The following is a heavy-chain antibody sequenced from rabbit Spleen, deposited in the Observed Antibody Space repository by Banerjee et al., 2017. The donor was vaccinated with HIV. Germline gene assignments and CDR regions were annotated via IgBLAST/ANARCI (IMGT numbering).Heavy chain of an antibody. CDR2: IATASNSG. CDR1: GFSFSSSYY. CDR3: ARGSATMTMVITGYYLNL. V-gene: IGHV1S40*01. D-gene: IGHD2-1*01. Sequence: QSLEESGGDLVKPGASLTLTCTASGFSFSSSYYMCWVRQAPGKGLEWIACIATASNSGYYASWAKGRFTISKTSSTTVTLLTTSLTAADTATYFCARGSATMTMVITGYYLNLWGQGTLVTVS. J-gene: IGHJ4*01.